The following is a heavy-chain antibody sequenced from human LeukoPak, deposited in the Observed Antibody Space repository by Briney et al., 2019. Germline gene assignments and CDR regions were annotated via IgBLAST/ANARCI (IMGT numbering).Heavy chain of an antibody. CDR1: GFTFSSYA. CDR2: ISGSGGST. Sequence: PGGSLRLSCAASGFTFSSYAMSWVRQAPGKGLEWVSAISGSGGSTYYADSVKGRFTISRDNSKNTLYLQMNSLRAEDTAVYYCAKDSRIWRIVVVPAAIQDAFDIWXXXTMVTVSS. CDR3: AKDSRIWRIVVVPAAIQDAFDI. J-gene: IGHJ3*02. V-gene: IGHV3-23*01. D-gene: IGHD2-2*02.